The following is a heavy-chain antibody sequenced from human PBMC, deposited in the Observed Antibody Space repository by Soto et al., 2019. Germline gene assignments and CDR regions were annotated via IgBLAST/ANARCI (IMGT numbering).Heavy chain of an antibody. V-gene: IGHV3-48*03. CDR3: ATAGLTGTV. D-gene: IGHD3-9*01. CDR2: ISVSGTMR. CDR1: GFTFSSYE. J-gene: IGHJ6*02. Sequence: QLVESGGGSVQPGRSLRLSCAPSGFTFSSYEMNWVRQAPGKGLEWVSYISVSGTMRFYADAVKGRFTISRDNTKKILYLHMNSLRAEDTALYYCATAGLTGTVWGQGTTVTVSS.